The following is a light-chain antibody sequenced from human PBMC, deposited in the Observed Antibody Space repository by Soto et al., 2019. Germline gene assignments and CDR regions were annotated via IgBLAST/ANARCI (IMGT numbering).Light chain of an antibody. Sequence: QSALAQPASVSGSPGQSITISCTGSSSDIGRYDFVSWYQQLPGKAPKLLLFEVNHRPSGVSDRFSGSKSGNTASLTISGLQADDEAHYYCCSYKSSPCLFGSGTKVT. CDR1: SSDIGRYDF. CDR3: CSYKSSPCL. V-gene: IGLV2-14*01. J-gene: IGLJ1*01. CDR2: EVN.